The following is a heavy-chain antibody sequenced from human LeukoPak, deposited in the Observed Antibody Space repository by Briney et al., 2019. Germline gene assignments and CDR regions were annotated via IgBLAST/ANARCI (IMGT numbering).Heavy chain of an antibody. Sequence: SETLSLTCTVSGGSISSYYWSWIRQPPGKGLEWIGYIYYSGSTNYNPSLKSRVTISVDTSKNQFSLKLSSVTAADTAVYYCAGSGFFFDYWGQGTLVTVSS. CDR2: IYYSGST. CDR1: GGSISSYY. J-gene: IGHJ4*02. V-gene: IGHV4-59*08. D-gene: IGHD1-26*01. CDR3: AGSGFFFDY.